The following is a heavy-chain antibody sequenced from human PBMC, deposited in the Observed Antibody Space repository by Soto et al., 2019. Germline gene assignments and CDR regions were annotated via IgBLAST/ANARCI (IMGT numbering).Heavy chain of an antibody. V-gene: IGHV6-1*01. J-gene: IGHJ4*02. CDR1: GDSVYSNSPF. D-gene: IGHD1-7*01. CDR3: ARDGVSTGTTVILDS. CDR2: TYFRSKWYT. Sequence: PTFSLNCAVSGDSVYSNSPFRNWIRQSPSRGLEWLGRTYFRSKWYTDYADSVRDRVAINPDTSKNQFSLQMKSVTPEDSAIYYCARDGVSTGTTVILDSWGQGTLVNVSS.